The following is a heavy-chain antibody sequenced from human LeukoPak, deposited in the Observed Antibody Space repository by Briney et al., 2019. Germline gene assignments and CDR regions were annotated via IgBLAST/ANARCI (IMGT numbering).Heavy chain of an antibody. D-gene: IGHD3-22*01. CDR2: IRYDGSNK. CDR3: ATLPYYYDSSGSYYFDY. Sequence: PGGSLRLSCAASGLTFSSYGMHWVRQAPGKGLEWVAFIRYDGSNKYYADSVKGRFTISRDNSKNTLYLQMNSLRVEDTAVYYCATLPYYYDSSGSYYFDYWGQGTLVTVSS. J-gene: IGHJ4*02. V-gene: IGHV3-30*02. CDR1: GLTFSSYG.